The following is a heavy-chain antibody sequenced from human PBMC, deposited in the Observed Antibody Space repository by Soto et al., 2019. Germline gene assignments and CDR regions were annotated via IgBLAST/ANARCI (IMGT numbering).Heavy chain of an antibody. D-gene: IGHD3-16*01. Sequence: PGGSLRLSCAASGFTFSSYSMNWVRQAPGKGLEWVSYISSSSSTIYYADSVKGRFTISRDNAKNSLYLQMSSLRDEDTAVYYCARAPWGGMDVWGQGTTVTVSS. J-gene: IGHJ6*02. CDR2: ISSSSSTI. CDR1: GFTFSSYS. V-gene: IGHV3-48*02. CDR3: ARAPWGGMDV.